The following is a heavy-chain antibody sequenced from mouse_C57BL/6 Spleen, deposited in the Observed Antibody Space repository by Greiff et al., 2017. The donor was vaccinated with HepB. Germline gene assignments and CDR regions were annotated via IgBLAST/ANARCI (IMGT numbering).Heavy chain of an antibody. J-gene: IGHJ3*01. CDR3: TTSNDVAWFAY. CDR2: IDPENGDT. CDR1: GFNIKDDY. D-gene: IGHD2-12*01. Sequence: EVQLQQSGAELVRPGASVKLSCTASGFNIKDDYMHWVKQRPEQGLEWIGWIDPENGDTEYASKFQGKATITADTSSNTAYLQLSSLTSEDTAVYYCTTSNDVAWFAYWGQGTLVTVSA. V-gene: IGHV14-4*01.